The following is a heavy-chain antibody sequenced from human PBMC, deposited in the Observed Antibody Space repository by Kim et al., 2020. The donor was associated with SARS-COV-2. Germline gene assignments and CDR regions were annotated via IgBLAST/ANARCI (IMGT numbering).Heavy chain of an antibody. Sequence: GSTNYADSVRSRFTISRDNSRNTLYLHMNSLRADDTAVYYCVRKYYGDLDIWGQGTLVTVSS. D-gene: IGHD4-17*01. CDR2: GST. J-gene: IGHJ4*02. CDR3: VRKYYGDLDI. V-gene: IGHV3-23*01.